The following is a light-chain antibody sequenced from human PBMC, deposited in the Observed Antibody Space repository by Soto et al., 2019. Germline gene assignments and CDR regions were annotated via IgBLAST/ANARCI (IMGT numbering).Light chain of an antibody. CDR2: GAS. J-gene: IGKJ1*01. CDR1: QSVRSN. V-gene: IGKV3-15*01. Sequence: MMTISPSTLSVSPGERATLSCRASQSVRSNLAWYQQKRGQAPRLLIYGASTRATGIPARFSGSGSGTEFTLTISSLQSEDFAVYYCQHYNNWPSFGQGTKVDIK. CDR3: QHYNNWPS.